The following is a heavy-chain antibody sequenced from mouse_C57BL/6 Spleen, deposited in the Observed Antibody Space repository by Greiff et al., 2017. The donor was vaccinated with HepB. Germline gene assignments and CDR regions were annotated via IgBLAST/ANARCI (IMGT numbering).Heavy chain of an antibody. Sequence: EVHLVESEGGLVQPGSSMKLSCTASGFTFSDYYMAWVRQVPEKGLEWVANINYDGSSTYYLDSLKSRFIISRDNAKNILYLQMSSLKSEDTATYYCARGSTYYAMDYWGQGTSVTVSS. CDR2: INYDGSST. D-gene: IGHD5-1*01. CDR3: ARGSTYYAMDY. CDR1: GFTFSDYY. V-gene: IGHV5-16*01. J-gene: IGHJ4*01.